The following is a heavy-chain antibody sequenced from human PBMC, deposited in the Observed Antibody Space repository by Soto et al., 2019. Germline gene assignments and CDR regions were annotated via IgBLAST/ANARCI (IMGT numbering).Heavy chain of an antibody. Sequence: PGGSLRLSCAASGFTFDDYAMHWVRQAPGKGLEWVSGISWNSGSIGYADSVKGRFTISRDNAKNSLYLQMNSLRAEDTASYYCAKSNYYDSSDGYYFDYWGQGTLVTVSS. CDR3: AKSNYYDSSDGYYFDY. D-gene: IGHD3-22*01. J-gene: IGHJ4*02. CDR2: ISWNSGSI. V-gene: IGHV3-9*01. CDR1: GFTFDDYA.